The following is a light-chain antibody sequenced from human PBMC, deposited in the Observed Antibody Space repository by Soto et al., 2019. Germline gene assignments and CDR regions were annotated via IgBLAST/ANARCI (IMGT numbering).Light chain of an antibody. CDR1: QGVSNW. J-gene: IGKJ1*01. V-gene: IGKV1-12*01. CDR2: SAS. Sequence: DIQMTKSPSSVSASVGDRVTITCLASQGVSNWLAWYQQKPGKAPKLLIYSASTLQSGVPSRFSGSGFGTDFTLTISSLQSEDFATYYCQQANSFPWTFGQGTKVDIK. CDR3: QQANSFPWT.